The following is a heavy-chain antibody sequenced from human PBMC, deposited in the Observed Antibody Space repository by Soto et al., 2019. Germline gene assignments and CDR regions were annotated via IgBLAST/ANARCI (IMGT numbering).Heavy chain of an antibody. V-gene: IGHV3-15*01. CDR3: TTEQIVMVTLAWFDP. CDR2: IKSKTDGGTT. J-gene: IGHJ5*02. D-gene: IGHD2-21*02. CDR1: GFTFSNAW. Sequence: GSLRLSCAASGFTFSNAWMSWVLQAPGKGLEWVGRIKSKTDGGTTDYAAPVKGRFTISRDDSKNTLYLQKNSLKTEDTAVYYCTTEQIVMVTLAWFDPWGQGTLVTVSS.